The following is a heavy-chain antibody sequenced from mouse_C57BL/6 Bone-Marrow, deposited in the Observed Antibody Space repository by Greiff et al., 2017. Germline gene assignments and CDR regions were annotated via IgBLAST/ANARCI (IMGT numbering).Heavy chain of an antibody. V-gene: IGHV3-6*01. D-gene: IGHD2-4*01. Sequence: EVQLQESGPGLVKPSQSLSLTCSVTGYSITSGYYWNWIRQFPGNKLEWMGYISYDGSNNYNPSLKNRISITRDTSKNQFFLKLNSVTTEDTATYYCAREETYYEYDGGTLYARDYWGQGTSVTVSS. CDR2: ISYDGSN. CDR3: AREETYYEYDGGTLYARDY. J-gene: IGHJ4*01. CDR1: GYSITSGYY.